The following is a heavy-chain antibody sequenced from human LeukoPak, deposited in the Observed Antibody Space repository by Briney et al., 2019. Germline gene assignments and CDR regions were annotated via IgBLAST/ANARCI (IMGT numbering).Heavy chain of an antibody. CDR1: GFTFSSYS. CDR3: ARAERVVAATPLWFDP. Sequence: GGSLRLSCAASGFTFSSYSMNWVRQSPGKGLEWVSYISSSSSTIYYADSAKGRFTISRDNAKNSLYMQMNSLRAEDTALYYCARAERVVAATPLWFDPWGQGTLVTVSS. D-gene: IGHD2-15*01. V-gene: IGHV3-48*01. J-gene: IGHJ5*02. CDR2: ISSSSSTI.